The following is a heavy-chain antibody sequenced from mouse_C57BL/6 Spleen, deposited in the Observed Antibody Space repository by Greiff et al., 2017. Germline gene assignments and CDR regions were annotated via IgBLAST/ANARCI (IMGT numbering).Heavy chain of an antibody. CDR1: GFTFTDYY. J-gene: IGHJ2*01. CDR3: ARYGVSTVVATGFYD. Sequence: DVMLVESGGGLVQPGGSLSLSCAASGFTFTDYYMSWVRQPPGKALEWLGFIRNKANGYTTEYSASVKGRFTIYRDNTQSILYLKMNALGAEECATYSCARYGVSTVVATGFYDWGQGTTLTVSS. D-gene: IGHD1-1*01. CDR2: IRNKANGYTT. V-gene: IGHV7-3*01.